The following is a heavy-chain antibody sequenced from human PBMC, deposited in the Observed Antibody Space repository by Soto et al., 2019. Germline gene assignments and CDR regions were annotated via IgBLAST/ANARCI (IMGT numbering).Heavy chain of an antibody. D-gene: IGHD3-3*01. CDR1: GYTFTSYG. J-gene: IGHJ4*02. V-gene: IGHV1-18*01. Sequence: ASVKVSWKACGYTFTSYGISWVRQAPGQGLEGMGWISAYNGNTNYAQKLQGRVTMTTDTSTSTAYMELRSLRSDDTAVYYCARTGAVMEWLLGVYWGQGTLVTVSS. CDR2: ISAYNGNT. CDR3: ARTGAVMEWLLGVY.